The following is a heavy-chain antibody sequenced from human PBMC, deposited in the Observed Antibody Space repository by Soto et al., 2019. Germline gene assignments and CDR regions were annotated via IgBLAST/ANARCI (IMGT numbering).Heavy chain of an antibody. V-gene: IGHV3-9*01. D-gene: IGHD3-9*01. Sequence: EPQLVESGGGLVQPGRSLRLSCAASGFTFDDYAMFWVRQAPGKGLEWVSGITWNSGRVDYADSVKGRFTTSRDNAKSSLQLQMDCLRGEDTALYYCAKGYWEILTGRALRSMDVWGKGTTVIVSS. CDR3: AKGYWEILTGRALRSMDV. CDR2: ITWNSGRV. J-gene: IGHJ6*03. CDR1: GFTFDDYA.